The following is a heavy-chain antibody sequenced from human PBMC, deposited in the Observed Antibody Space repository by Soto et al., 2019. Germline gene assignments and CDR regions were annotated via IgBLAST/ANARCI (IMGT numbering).Heavy chain of an antibody. CDR1: GGSISSYY. D-gene: IGHD3-16*02. CDR3: ARFAPLVDAFDI. V-gene: IGHV4-59*08. Sequence: SETLSLTCTVSGGSISSYYWSWIRQPPGKGLEWIGYTYYSGSTNYNPSLKSRVTISVDTSKNQFSLKLSSVTAADMAVYYCARFAPLVDAFDIWGQGTTVTVS. J-gene: IGHJ3*02. CDR2: TYYSGST.